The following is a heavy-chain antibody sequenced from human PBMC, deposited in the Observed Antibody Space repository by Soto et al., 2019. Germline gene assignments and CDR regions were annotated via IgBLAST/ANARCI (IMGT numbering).Heavy chain of an antibody. CDR3: AKLSCTSSTCYFPGWFDP. Sequence: SETLSLTCTVSGDSISGGASFWSWIRQPPGKGLEWIANVYYSGSSYYNPSLKSRLTISVDTTKNQFSLQLKSMTAADTAVYYWAKLSCTSSTCYFPGWFDPWGQGTLVTVSS. CDR2: VYYSGSS. V-gene: IGHV4-30-4*03. D-gene: IGHD2-2*01. CDR1: GDSISGGASF. J-gene: IGHJ5*02.